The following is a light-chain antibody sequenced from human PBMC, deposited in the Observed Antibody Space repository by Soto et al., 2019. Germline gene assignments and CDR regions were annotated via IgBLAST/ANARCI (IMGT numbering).Light chain of an antibody. Sequence: AIQLTQSPSSLSASVGDTVTITCRASQGISNALAWYQQIPGKPPKLLIYDASTLESGVPSRFSGSGSGTDFTVTISSLQPGDFATYYCQQFNGFPTFDQATRLAIQ. CDR1: QGISNA. CDR2: DAS. J-gene: IGKJ5*01. V-gene: IGKV1-13*02. CDR3: QQFNGFPT.